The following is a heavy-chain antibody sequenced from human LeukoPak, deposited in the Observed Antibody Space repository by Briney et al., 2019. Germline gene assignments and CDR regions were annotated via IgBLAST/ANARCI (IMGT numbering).Heavy chain of an antibody. CDR1: GYTFTSYD. Sequence: ASVKVSCKASGYTFTSYDINWVRQATGQGLEWMGWMNPNSGNTGYAQKFQGRVTITTDESTSTAYMELSSLRSEDTAVYYCARDRAGTTNWFDPWGQGTLVTVSS. J-gene: IGHJ5*02. D-gene: IGHD1-1*01. CDR2: MNPNSGNT. CDR3: ARDRAGTTNWFDP. V-gene: IGHV1-8*03.